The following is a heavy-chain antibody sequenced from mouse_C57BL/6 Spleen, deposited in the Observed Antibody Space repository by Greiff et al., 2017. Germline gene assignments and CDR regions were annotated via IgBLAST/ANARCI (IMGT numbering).Heavy chain of an antibody. Sequence: VQLKESGPVLVKPGASVKMSCKASGYTFTDYYMNWVKQSHGKSLEWIGVINPYNGGTSYNQKFKGKATLTVDKSSSTAYMELNSLTSEDSAVYYCARRRSSYDYLDYWGQGTTLTVSS. J-gene: IGHJ2*01. V-gene: IGHV1-19*01. CDR2: INPYNGGT. D-gene: IGHD2-3*01. CDR1: GYTFTDYY. CDR3: ARRRSSYDYLDY.